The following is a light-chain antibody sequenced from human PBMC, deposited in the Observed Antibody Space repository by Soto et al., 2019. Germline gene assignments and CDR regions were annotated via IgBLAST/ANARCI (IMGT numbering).Light chain of an antibody. J-gene: IGKJ1*01. CDR1: QSVSSN. CDR2: GAS. Sequence: ELVMTQSPATLSVSPGERATLSCRASQSVSSNLAWYQQKPGQAPRLIIYGASTRATGIPARFSGSGSGTEFTLTISSLQSEELAVYDCQQYNNWPRTVGQVTQVEIK. CDR3: QQYNNWPRT. V-gene: IGKV3-15*01.